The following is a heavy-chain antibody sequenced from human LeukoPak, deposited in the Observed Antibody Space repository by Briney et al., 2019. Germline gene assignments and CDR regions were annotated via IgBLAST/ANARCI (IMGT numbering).Heavy chain of an antibody. CDR3: ARAAYYYDSSGYYQNFDY. D-gene: IGHD3-22*01. J-gene: IGHJ4*02. CDR2: IYYSGST. Sequence: SETLSLTCTVSGGSISSYYWSWIRQPPGKGLEWIGYIYYSGSTNYNPSLKSRVTISVDTSKNQFSLKLSSVTAADTAVYYCARAAYYYDSSGYYQNFDYWGQGTLVTVSS. V-gene: IGHV4-59*12. CDR1: GGSISSYY.